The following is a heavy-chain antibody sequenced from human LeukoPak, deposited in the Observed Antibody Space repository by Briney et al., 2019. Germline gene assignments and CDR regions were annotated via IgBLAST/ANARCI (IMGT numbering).Heavy chain of an antibody. V-gene: IGHV4-38-2*01. J-gene: IGHJ4*02. Sequence: SETLSLTCAVSGYSISSGYYWGWIRQPPGKGLEWIGSIYHSGSTYYNPSLKSRVTISVDTSKNQFSLKLSSVTAADTAVYYCARLFSGYSYGAIDYWGQGTLVTVSS. CDR1: GYSISSGYY. CDR2: IYHSGST. D-gene: IGHD5-18*01. CDR3: ARLFSGYSYGAIDY.